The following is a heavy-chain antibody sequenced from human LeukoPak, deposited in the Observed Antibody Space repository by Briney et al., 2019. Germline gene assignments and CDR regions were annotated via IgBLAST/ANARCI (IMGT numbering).Heavy chain of an antibody. Sequence: GGSLRLSCAASGFTFSSSAMTWVRQAPGKGLEWVSAISGSGGTTYYADSVKGRFTISRDSSKNTLYLQMNSLRAEDTAVYYCAKDRRGAYDYWGQGTLVTVSS. CDR2: ISGSGGTT. CDR1: GFTFSSSA. CDR3: AKDRRGAYDY. J-gene: IGHJ4*02. V-gene: IGHV3-23*01. D-gene: IGHD3-10*01.